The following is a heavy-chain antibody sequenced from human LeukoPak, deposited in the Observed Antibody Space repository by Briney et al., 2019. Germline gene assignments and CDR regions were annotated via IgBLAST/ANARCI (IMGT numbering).Heavy chain of an antibody. CDR3: ARGGYTYFDN. CDR2: INHSGST. J-gene: IGHJ4*02. V-gene: IGHV4-34*01. CDR1: GGSFSGYY. Sequence: SETLSITCAVYGGSFSGYYWSWIRQPPGKGLEWIGEINHSGSTNYNPSLKSRVTISVDTSKNQFSLKLSSVTAADTAVYYCARGGYTYFDNWGQGTLVTVSS. D-gene: IGHD5-24*01.